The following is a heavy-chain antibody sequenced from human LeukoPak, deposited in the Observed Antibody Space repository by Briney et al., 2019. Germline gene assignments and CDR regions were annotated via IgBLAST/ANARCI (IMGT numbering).Heavy chain of an antibody. CDR1: GGSISSGGYS. V-gene: IGHV4-30-2*01. D-gene: IGHD6-13*01. J-gene: IGHJ4*02. CDR3: ARAAAGPGLAFDF. Sequence: PSETLSLTCAVSGGSISSGGYSWSWIRQPPGKGLEWIGYIYHSGSTYYNPSLKSRVTISVDRSKNQFSLKLSSATAADTAVYYCARAAAGPGLAFDFWGQGTLVTVSS. CDR2: IYHSGST.